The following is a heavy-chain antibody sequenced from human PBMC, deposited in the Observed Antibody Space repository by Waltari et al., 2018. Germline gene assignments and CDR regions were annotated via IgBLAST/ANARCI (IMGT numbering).Heavy chain of an antibody. J-gene: IGHJ5*02. V-gene: IGHV1-69*01. D-gene: IGHD3-3*01. CDR2: IIPICGTA. CDR3: ARDPTYYDFWSGYYRPHWFDP. Sequence: QVQLVQSGAEVKKPGSSVKVSCKASGGTFSSYALSWVRQAPGQGLEWMGGIIPICGTANYAQKFQGRVTITADEATSTAYMELSSLRSEDTAVYYCARDPTYYDFWSGYYRPHWFDPWGQGTLVTVSS. CDR1: GGTFSSYA.